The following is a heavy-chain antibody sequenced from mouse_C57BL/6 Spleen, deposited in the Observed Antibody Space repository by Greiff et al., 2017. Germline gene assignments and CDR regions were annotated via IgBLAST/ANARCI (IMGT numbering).Heavy chain of an antibody. CDR2: IYPRSGNT. D-gene: IGHD2-1*01. CDR1: GYTFTSYG. Sequence: QVQLQQSGAELARPGASVKLSCKASGYTFTSYGISWVKQRTGQGLEWIGEIYPRSGNTYYNEKFKGKATLTAGKSSSTAYMELRSLTSEDSAVYFCARQGFYYAKGGTYYYAMDYWGQGTSVTVSS. CDR3: ARQGFYYAKGGTYYYAMDY. J-gene: IGHJ4*01. V-gene: IGHV1-81*01.